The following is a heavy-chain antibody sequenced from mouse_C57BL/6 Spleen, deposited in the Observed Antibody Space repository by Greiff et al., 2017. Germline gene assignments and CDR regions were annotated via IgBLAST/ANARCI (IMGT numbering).Heavy chain of an antibody. CDR1: GYTFTDYY. Sequence: VQLQQSGPVLVKPGASVKMSCKASGYTFTDYYMNWVKQSHGKSLEWIGVINPYNGGTSYNQKFKGKATLTVDKSSSTAYMELNSLTSEDSAVYYCAKFITTVVATPYYAMDYWGQGTSVTVSS. V-gene: IGHV1-19*01. D-gene: IGHD1-1*01. CDR2: INPYNGGT. CDR3: AKFITTVVATPYYAMDY. J-gene: IGHJ4*01.